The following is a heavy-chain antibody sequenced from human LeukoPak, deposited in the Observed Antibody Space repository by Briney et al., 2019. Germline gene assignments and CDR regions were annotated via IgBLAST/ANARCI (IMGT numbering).Heavy chain of an antibody. J-gene: IGHJ4*02. Sequence: KPSETLSLTCSVSGGSFTGTTYYWAWIRQPPGKGLEWIGSVYYSGSTSYSPSLKSRVTISVDTSKNQFSLRLTSVTAADTSVYYCARNVSAGYFDYWGQGTLVTVSS. V-gene: IGHV4-39*01. CDR3: ARNVSAGYFDY. CDR2: VYYSGST. CDR1: GGSFTGTTYY. D-gene: IGHD2-8*01.